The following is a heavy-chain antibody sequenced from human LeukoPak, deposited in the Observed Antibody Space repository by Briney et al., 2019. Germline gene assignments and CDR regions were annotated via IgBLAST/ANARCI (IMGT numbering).Heavy chain of an antibody. V-gene: IGHV1-69*13. CDR3: AARDYGDDYYGMDV. Sequence: GASVKVSCKASGGTFSSYAISWVRQAPGQGLEWMGGIIPIFGTANYAQKFQGRVTITADESTSTAYMELSSLRSEDTAVYYCAARDYGDDYYGMDVWGQGTTVTVSS. D-gene: IGHD4-17*01. CDR2: IIPIFGTA. CDR1: GGTFSSYA. J-gene: IGHJ6*02.